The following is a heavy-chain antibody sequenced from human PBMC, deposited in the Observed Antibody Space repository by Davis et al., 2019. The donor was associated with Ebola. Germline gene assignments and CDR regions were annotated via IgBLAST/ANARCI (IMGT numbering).Heavy chain of an antibody. CDR2: INHSGST. V-gene: IGHV4-34*01. CDR1: GGSFSGYY. CDR3: ARETIFGVVIIS. D-gene: IGHD3-3*01. J-gene: IGHJ4*02. Sequence: PSETLSLTCAVYGGSFSGYYWSWIRQPPGKGLEWIGEINHSGSTNYNPSLKSRVTISVDTSKNQFSLKLSSVTAADTAVYYCARETIFGVVIISWGQGTLVTVSS.